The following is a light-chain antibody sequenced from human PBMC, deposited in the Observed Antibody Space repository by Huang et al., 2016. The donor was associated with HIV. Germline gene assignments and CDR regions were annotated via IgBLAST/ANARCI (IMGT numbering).Light chain of an antibody. CDR3: QQRSNWPPA. CDR1: QSVSSY. J-gene: IGKJ5*01. CDR2: DAY. V-gene: IGKV3-11*01. Sequence: EIVLTQSPATLSLSPGERATLSCRASQSVSSYLAWYQQKPGQAPRLLIYDAYNRATGIPARFSGSGSGTDLTLTISSLEPEDFAVYYCQQRSNWPPAFGQGTRLEIK.